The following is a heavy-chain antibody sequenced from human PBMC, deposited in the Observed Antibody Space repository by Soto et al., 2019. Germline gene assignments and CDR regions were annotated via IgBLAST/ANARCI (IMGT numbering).Heavy chain of an antibody. CDR2: VNPNTGGP. CDR1: GYTFSGYY. D-gene: IGHD6-13*01. CDR3: ARQQDRGIGAAALDY. J-gene: IGHJ4*02. V-gene: IGHV1-2*02. Sequence: ASVKVSCKASGYTFSGYYIHWVRQAPGQGLEWMGWVNPNTGGPNYAQAFQGRVTMTRDTSIRAAYMDLSGLRSDDTAVYYCARQQDRGIGAAALDYWGQGTLVTVSS.